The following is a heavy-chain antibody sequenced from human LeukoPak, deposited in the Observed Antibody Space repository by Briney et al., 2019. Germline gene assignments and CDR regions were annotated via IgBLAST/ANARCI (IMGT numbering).Heavy chain of an antibody. J-gene: IGHJ4*02. D-gene: IGHD2-15*01. V-gene: IGHV3-33*01. CDR2: IWYDGSNK. CDR1: GFTFSSYG. Sequence: PGGSLRLSCAASGFTFSSYGMHWVRQAPGKGLEWVAVIWYDGSNKYYADSVKGRFTISRDNSKNTLYLQMNSLRAEDTAVYYCAREVGMVYSHLDYWGQGTLVTVSS. CDR3: AREVGMVYSHLDY.